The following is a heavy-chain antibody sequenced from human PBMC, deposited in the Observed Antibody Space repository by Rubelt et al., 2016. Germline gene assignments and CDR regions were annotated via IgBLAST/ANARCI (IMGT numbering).Heavy chain of an antibody. CDR2: ISGSGGST. Sequence: GGSLRLSCAASGFTFSSYAMSWVRQAPGKGLEWVSAISGSGGSTYYADSVKGRFTISRDNSKNTLYLQMNSLRAEDTAVYYCAKDSGRRLINDETYYFDYWGQGTLVTVSS. D-gene: IGHD1-26*01. J-gene: IGHJ4*02. CDR3: AKDSGRRLINDETYYFDY. CDR1: GFTFSSYA. V-gene: IGHV3-23*01.